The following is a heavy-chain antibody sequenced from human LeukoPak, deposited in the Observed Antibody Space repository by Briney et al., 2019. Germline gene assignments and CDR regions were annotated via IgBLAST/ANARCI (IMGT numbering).Heavy chain of an antibody. D-gene: IGHD3-22*01. V-gene: IGHV1-2*02. CDR1: GYTFTGYG. CDR2: INPNSGGT. J-gene: IGHJ4*02. Sequence: ASVKVSCKASGYTFTGYGISWVRQAPGQGLEWMGWINPNSGGTNYAQKFQGRVTMTRDTSISTAYMELSRLRSDDTAVYYCARDWGLYYYDSSGYYWGQGTLVTVSS. CDR3: ARDWGLYYYDSSGYY.